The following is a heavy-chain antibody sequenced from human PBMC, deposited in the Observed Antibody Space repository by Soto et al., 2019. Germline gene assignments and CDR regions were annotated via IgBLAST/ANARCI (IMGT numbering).Heavy chain of an antibody. Sequence: SETLSLTCTVSGGSISSYYWSWIRQPPGKGLEWIGYIYYSGSTNYNPSLKSRVTISVDTSKNQFSLKLSSVTAADTAVYYCARSLGYCSSTSCYGERYYFDYWGHGTLVTGSS. CDR2: IYYSGST. J-gene: IGHJ4*01. CDR1: GGSISSYY. V-gene: IGHV4-59*08. CDR3: ARSLGYCSSTSCYGERYYFDY. D-gene: IGHD2-2*01.